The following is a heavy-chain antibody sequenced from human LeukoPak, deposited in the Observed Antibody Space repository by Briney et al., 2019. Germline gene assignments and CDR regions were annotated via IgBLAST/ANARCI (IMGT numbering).Heavy chain of an antibody. CDR2: IYYSGST. Sequence: SETLSLTCTVSGGSISSYYWSWIRQPPGKGLEWIGYIYYSGSTNYNPSLKSRVTISVDTSKNQFSLKLSSVTAADTAVYYCARTRITIFGVAGEIDYWGQGTLVTVSS. D-gene: IGHD3-3*01. V-gene: IGHV4-59*01. J-gene: IGHJ4*02. CDR1: GGSISSYY. CDR3: ARTRITIFGVAGEIDY.